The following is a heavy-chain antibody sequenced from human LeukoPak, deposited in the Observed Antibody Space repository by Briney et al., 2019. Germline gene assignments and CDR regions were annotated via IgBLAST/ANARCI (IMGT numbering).Heavy chain of an antibody. V-gene: IGHV3-33*06. CDR3: AKGIDSQWLAQGGSDY. CDR1: GFTFSSYG. CDR2: IWYDGSNK. D-gene: IGHD6-19*01. J-gene: IGHJ4*02. Sequence: TGGSLRLSCAASGFTFSSYGMHWVRQAPGKGLEWVAVIWYDGSNKYYADSVKGRFTISRDNSKNTLYLQMNSLRAEDTAVYYCAKGIDSQWLAQGGSDYWGQGTLVTVSS.